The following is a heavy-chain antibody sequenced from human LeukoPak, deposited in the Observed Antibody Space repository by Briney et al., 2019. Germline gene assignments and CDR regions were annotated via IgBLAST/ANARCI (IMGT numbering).Heavy chain of an antibody. J-gene: IGHJ6*03. CDR1: GGSISSYY. CDR2: IYYSGST. Sequence: SETLPLTCTVSGGSISSYYWSWIRQPPGKGLEWIGYIYYSGSTNYNPSLKSRVTISVDTSKNQFSLKLSSVTAADTAVYYCARGGYSSGWGYYYYMDVWGKGTTVTISS. D-gene: IGHD6-19*01. V-gene: IGHV4-59*01. CDR3: ARGGYSSGWGYYYYMDV.